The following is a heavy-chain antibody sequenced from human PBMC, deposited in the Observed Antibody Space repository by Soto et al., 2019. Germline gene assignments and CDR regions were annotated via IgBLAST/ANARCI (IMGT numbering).Heavy chain of an antibody. D-gene: IGHD2-15*01. CDR1: GDTVSSNVVP. J-gene: IGHJ6*02. CDR3: ARSEEDSAYYHYGMDV. Sequence: PSRTLSLSCVGSGDTVSSNVVPCGCVMQSPSRGREWLLRTYYRSRWYSDYAVSARSRIDTNADTSKNQVSLQLNSVTPEDTAVYYCARSEEDSAYYHYGMDVWGQGTTVTVSS. V-gene: IGHV6-1*01. CDR2: TYYRSRWYS.